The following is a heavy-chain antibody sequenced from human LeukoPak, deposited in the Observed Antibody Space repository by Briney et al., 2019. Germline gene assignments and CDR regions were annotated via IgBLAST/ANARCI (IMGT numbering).Heavy chain of an antibody. CDR1: GFTFSSYA. Sequence: PGGSLRLSCAASGFTFSSYAMHWVRQAPGKELEWVAVISYDGSNKYYADSVKGRFTISRDNSKNTLYLQMNSLRAEDTAVYYCARDRTQLWLRGYFDYWGQGTLVTVSS. V-gene: IGHV3-30-3*01. CDR3: ARDRTQLWLRGYFDY. CDR2: ISYDGSNK. J-gene: IGHJ4*02. D-gene: IGHD5-18*01.